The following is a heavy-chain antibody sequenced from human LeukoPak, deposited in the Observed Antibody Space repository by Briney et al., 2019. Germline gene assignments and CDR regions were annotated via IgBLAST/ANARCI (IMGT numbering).Heavy chain of an antibody. CDR2: INAGNGNT. CDR3: ARGSVFDP. J-gene: IGHJ5*02. CDR1: GYTFTSYA. Sequence: ASVKVSCKASGYTFTSYAMHWVRQAPGQRLEWMGWINAGNGNTEYSQKFQGRVTITRDTSASTAYMELSSLRSEDTAVYYCARGSVFDPWGQGTLVTVSS. V-gene: IGHV1-3*01.